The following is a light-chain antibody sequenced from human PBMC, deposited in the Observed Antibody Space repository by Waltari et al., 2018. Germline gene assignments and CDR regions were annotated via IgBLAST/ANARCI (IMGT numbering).Light chain of an antibody. CDR3: QSYDSDEGVV. CDR1: SDSLASNH. J-gene: IGLJ2*01. Sequence: SLLTQPHSVSESPGKTVPISCTRTSDSLASNHVQWYHQRPGSAPTTLIFEDNQRPSGVPDRFSGSIDSSSNSASLTISGLKTEDEALYYCQSYDSDEGVVFGGGTKLTVL. V-gene: IGLV6-57*03. CDR2: EDN.